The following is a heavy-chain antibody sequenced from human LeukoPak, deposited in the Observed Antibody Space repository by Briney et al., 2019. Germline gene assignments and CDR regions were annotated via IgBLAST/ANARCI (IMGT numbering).Heavy chain of an antibody. CDR2: IKQDGSEK. D-gene: IGHD3-22*01. CDR3: AKTYYYDSSGYYYSLGLYYYYYMDV. Sequence: GGSLRLSCAASGFTFSTYWMTWVRQAPGKGLEWVANIKQDGSEKYYVDSVKGRFTISRDNAKNSLYLQMNSLRAEDTAVYYCAKTYYYDSSGYYYSLGLYYYYYMDVWGKGTTVTVSS. CDR1: GFTFSTYW. V-gene: IGHV3-7*01. J-gene: IGHJ6*03.